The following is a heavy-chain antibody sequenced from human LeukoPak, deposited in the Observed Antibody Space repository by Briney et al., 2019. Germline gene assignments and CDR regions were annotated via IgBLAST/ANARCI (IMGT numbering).Heavy chain of an antibody. V-gene: IGHV4-39*02. D-gene: IGHD6-13*01. CDR3: ARDGISSSSWGENTHDY. J-gene: IGHJ4*02. CDR1: GGSISSSSYY. Sequence: KPSETLSLTCTVSGGSISSSSYYWGWIRQPPGKGLEWIGSIYYSGSTYYNPSLKSRVTISVDTSKNQFSLKLSSVTAADTAVYYCARDGISSSSWGENTHDYWGQGTLVTVSS. CDR2: IYYSGST.